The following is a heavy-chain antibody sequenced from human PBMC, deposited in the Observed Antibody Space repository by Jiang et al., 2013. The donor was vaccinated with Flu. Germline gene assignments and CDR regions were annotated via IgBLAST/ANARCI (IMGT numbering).Heavy chain of an antibody. CDR3: ARIVGATGGIDY. CDR1: GASISTSSYY. J-gene: IGHJ4*01. D-gene: IGHD1-26*01. Sequence: LLKPSETLSLTCTVSGASISTSSYYWGWVRQPPGKGLEWIGSVYYTGTTYYNPSLRSRVSISVDTSKNQFSLNLNSVTATDTVVYYCARIVGATGGIDYWGHGTLVTVSS. V-gene: IGHV4-39*01. CDR2: VYYTGTT.